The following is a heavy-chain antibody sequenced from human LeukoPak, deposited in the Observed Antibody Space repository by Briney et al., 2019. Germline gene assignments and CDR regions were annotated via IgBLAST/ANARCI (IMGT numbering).Heavy chain of an antibody. D-gene: IGHD2-2*01. CDR2: ISSSSSYI. V-gene: IGHV3-21*01. Sequence: GGSLRLSCAASGFTFSSYSMNWVRQAPGKGLEWVSSISSSSSYIYYADSVKGRFTISRDNAKNSLYLRMNSLRAEDTAVYYCARDAVVVVPAAMLIWGQGAMVTVSS. CDR1: GFTFSSYS. J-gene: IGHJ3*02. CDR3: ARDAVVVVPAAMLI.